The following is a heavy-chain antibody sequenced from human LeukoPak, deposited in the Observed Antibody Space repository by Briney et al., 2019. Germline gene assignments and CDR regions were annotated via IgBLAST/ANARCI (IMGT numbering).Heavy chain of an antibody. J-gene: IGHJ4*02. CDR1: GYTFTSYY. CDR3: AGNSGLIGACPPDY. CDR2: INPNGGGT. Sequence: ASVKVSCKASGYTFTSYYMHWVRQAPGQGLEWMGMINPNGGGTRYAQRVQGRVTMTRDTSTNTVYMELSSLRPEDTAFYYCAGNSGLIGACPPDYWGQGTLVTGSS. V-gene: IGHV1-46*01. D-gene: IGHD3-10*01.